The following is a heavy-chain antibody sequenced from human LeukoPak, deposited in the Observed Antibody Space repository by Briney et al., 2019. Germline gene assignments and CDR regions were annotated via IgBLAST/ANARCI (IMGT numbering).Heavy chain of an antibody. CDR3: ARFTYYYDSSGYYDDY. V-gene: IGHV1-18*01. CDR2: ISAYNGNT. Sequence: ASVKVSCKASGGTFRNCGISWVRQAPGQGLEWMGWISAYNGNTNYAQKLQGRVTMTTDTSTSTAYMELRSLRSDDTAVYYCARFTYYYDSSGYYDDYWGQGTLVTVSS. D-gene: IGHD3-22*01. J-gene: IGHJ4*02. CDR1: GGTFRNCG.